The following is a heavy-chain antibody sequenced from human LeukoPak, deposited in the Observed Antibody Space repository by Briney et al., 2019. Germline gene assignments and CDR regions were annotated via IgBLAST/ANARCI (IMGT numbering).Heavy chain of an antibody. Sequence: KPSETLSLTCTVSGRSISSYYWSWIRQPPGKGLEWIGYIYYSGRTNYNPSLKSRVTISVDTSKNQFSLKLSSVTGADTAVYYCARYGKIYGDYDNYFDYWGQGTLVTVSS. CDR2: IYYSGRT. CDR3: ARYGKIYGDYDNYFDY. CDR1: GRSISSYY. V-gene: IGHV4-59*01. J-gene: IGHJ4*02. D-gene: IGHD4-17*01.